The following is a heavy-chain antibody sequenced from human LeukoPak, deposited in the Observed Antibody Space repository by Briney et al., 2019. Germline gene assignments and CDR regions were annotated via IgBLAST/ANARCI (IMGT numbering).Heavy chain of an antibody. V-gene: IGHV3-64D*09. J-gene: IGHJ4*02. CDR2: IDTNGDDT. D-gene: IGHD3-10*01. CDR3: VKDLRGGGYYTSFDY. Sequence: GGCLRLSCSASGFTFSTYAMHWVRQAPGKGLEHGSTIDTNGDDTYYADSVKGRFTISRDNSKRTLYLQMRSLRAEDTAVYYCVKDLRGGGYYTSFDYWGQGTLVTVSS. CDR1: GFTFSTYA.